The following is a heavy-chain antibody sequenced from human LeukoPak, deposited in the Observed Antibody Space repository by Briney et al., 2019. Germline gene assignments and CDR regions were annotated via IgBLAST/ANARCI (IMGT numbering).Heavy chain of an antibody. D-gene: IGHD3-22*01. CDR1: GFTFSSYW. CDR2: IKQDGSGK. Sequence: QPGGSLRLSCAASGFTFSSYWMSWVRQAPGTGLEWVANIKQDGSGKYYVDSVKGRFTISRDNAKNSLYLQMNSLRAEDTAVYYCAREGGAYYYDSSGYFDYWGQGTLVTVSS. J-gene: IGHJ4*02. CDR3: AREGGAYYYDSSGYFDY. V-gene: IGHV3-7*01.